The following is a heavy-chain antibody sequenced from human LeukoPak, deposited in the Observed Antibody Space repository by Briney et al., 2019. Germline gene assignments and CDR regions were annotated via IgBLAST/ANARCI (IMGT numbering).Heavy chain of an antibody. J-gene: IGHJ4*02. Sequence: GRSLRLSCAASGFTFSSYGMHWVRQAPGKGLEWVAVISYDGSNKYYADSVKGRFTISRGNSKNTLYLQMNSLRAEDTAVYYCATVSSGPRGSFWGQGTLVTVSS. D-gene: IGHD3-22*01. CDR3: ATVSSGPRGSF. CDR1: GFTFSSYG. CDR2: ISYDGSNK. V-gene: IGHV3-30*03.